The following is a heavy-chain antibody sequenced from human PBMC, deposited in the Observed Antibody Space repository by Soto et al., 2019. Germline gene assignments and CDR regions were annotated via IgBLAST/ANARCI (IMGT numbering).Heavy chain of an antibody. Sequence: EVQLVESGGGLVQPGGSLRLSCAASGFTFSTYWMHWVRQAPEKGLLWVSHINGDGSYTDFADSVKGRFTISRDNAKNTEYLQMQSLRVEDTAVYFCVRTWHGFDIWGPGTMVTVSS. CDR2: INGDGSYT. CDR3: VRTWHGFDI. J-gene: IGHJ3*02. CDR1: GFTFSTYW. V-gene: IGHV3-74*01.